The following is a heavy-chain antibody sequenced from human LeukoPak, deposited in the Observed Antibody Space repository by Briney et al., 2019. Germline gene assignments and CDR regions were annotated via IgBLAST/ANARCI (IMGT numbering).Heavy chain of an antibody. D-gene: IGHD7-27*01. Sequence: PGGSLRLSCAASGFTFSSYGMHWVRQAPGKGLEWVAVISYDGSNKYYADSVKGRFTISGDNSKNTLYLQMNSLRAEDTAVYYCAPMGTGRFDYWGQGTLVTVSS. J-gene: IGHJ4*02. CDR2: ISYDGSNK. CDR1: GFTFSSYG. CDR3: APMGTGRFDY. V-gene: IGHV3-30*03.